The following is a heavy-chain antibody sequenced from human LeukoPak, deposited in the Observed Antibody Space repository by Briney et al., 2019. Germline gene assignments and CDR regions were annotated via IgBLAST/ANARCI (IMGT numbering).Heavy chain of an antibody. V-gene: IGHV5-51*01. CDR3: ARQKKNYGDSFDY. J-gene: IGHJ4*02. D-gene: IGHD4-17*01. CDR1: GYSFTSYW. Sequence: GESLKISCKGSGYSFTSYWIGWVRQMPGKGLEWIGIIYPGDSDTRYSPSFQGQVTISADKSISTAYLQWSSLKASDTAMYYCARQKKNYGDSFDYWGQGTLVTVSS. CDR2: IYPGDSDT.